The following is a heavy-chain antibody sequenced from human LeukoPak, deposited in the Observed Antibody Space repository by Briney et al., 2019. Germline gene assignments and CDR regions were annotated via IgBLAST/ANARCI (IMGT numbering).Heavy chain of an antibody. CDR3: ARAVGSGSFQTYYYYMDV. D-gene: IGHD3-10*01. V-gene: IGHV1-2*02. CDR1: GYTFTGYY. CDR2: INPNSGGT. Sequence: ASVKVSCKASGYTFTGYYMHWVRQAPGQGLEWMGWINPNSGGTNYAQKFQGRVTMTRDTSISTAYMELSRLRSDDTAVYYCARAVGSGSFQTYYYYMDVWGKGTTVTISS. J-gene: IGHJ6*03.